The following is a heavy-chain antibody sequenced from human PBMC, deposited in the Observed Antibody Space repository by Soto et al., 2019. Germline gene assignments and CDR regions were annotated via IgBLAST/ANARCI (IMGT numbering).Heavy chain of an antibody. V-gene: IGHV1-2*04. Sequence: ASVKVSCKASGYSFTDYHIHWVRQAPGQGLEWLGRINPKSGGTSTAQKFQGWVTMTTDTSISTASMELTRLTSDDTAIYYCARGDSTDCSNGVCSFFYNHDMHVWGQGTTVTVSS. CDR2: INPKSGGT. CDR3: ARGDSTDCSNGVCSFFYNHDMHV. D-gene: IGHD2-8*01. J-gene: IGHJ6*02. CDR1: GYSFTDYH.